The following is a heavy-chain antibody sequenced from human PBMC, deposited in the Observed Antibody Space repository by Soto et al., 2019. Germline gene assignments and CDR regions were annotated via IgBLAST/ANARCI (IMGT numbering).Heavy chain of an antibody. CDR3: AKDAHPRDNACSVADC. CDR2: ISYDGTSK. Sequence: QVQLVESGGGVVQPGRSLTLSCAASGFSFSTFGMHWVRQAPGKGLEWVTAISYDGTSKYYVDSVKGRFTISRDNSKNMVSLQMNSLRPDDTAVYYCAKDAHPRDNACSVADCWGQGTLATVSS. CDR1: GFSFSTFG. J-gene: IGHJ4*02. V-gene: IGHV3-30*18. D-gene: IGHD2-15*01.